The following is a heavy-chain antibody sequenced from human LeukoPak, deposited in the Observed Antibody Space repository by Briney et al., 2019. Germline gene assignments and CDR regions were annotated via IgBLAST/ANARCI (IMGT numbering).Heavy chain of an antibody. CDR1: GGSISSGDYY. J-gene: IGHJ4*02. Sequence: SETLSLTCTVSGGSISSGDYYWSWIRQPPGKGLEWIGYIYYSGSTYYNPSLKSRVTISVDTSKNQFSLNLSPVTAADTAVYYCAGHTSTVTDDYWGQGTLVTVSS. V-gene: IGHV4-30-4*01. D-gene: IGHD4-17*01. CDR2: IYYSGST. CDR3: AGHTSTVTDDY.